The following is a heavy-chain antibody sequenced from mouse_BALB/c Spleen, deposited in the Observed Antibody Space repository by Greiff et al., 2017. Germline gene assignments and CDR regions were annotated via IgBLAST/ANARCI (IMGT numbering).Heavy chain of an antibody. CDR2: IWAGGST. CDR3: ARESGKLGWFAY. V-gene: IGHV2-9*02. J-gene: IGHJ3*01. Sequence: QVQLKESGPGLVAPSQSLSITCTVSGFSLTSYGVHWVRQPPGKGLEWLGVIWAGGSTNYNSALMSRLSISKDNSKSQVFLKMNSLQTDDTAMYYCARESGKLGWFAYWGQGTLVTVSA. D-gene: IGHD1-3*01. CDR1: GFSLTSYG.